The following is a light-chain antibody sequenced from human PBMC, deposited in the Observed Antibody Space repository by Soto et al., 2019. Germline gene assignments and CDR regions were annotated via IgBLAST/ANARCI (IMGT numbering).Light chain of an antibody. J-gene: IGLJ1*01. CDR3: GSYTASSTQV. V-gene: IGLV2-14*03. CDR2: DVS. Sequence: QSVLTQAASVSGSPGQSITISCTGTSSDVGDYASVSWYQQHPGKAPKLMIYDVSNRPSGVSDRFSGSKSGNTASLTISGLQAEDEADYYCGSYTASSTQVFGNGTKVTVL. CDR1: SSDVGDYAS.